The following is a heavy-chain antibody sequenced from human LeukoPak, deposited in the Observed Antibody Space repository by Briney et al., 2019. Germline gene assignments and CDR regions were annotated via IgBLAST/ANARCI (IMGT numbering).Heavy chain of an antibody. J-gene: IGHJ4*02. CDR3: ARDNPFDSSGYYHPLDY. CDR1: GYTFTSYG. V-gene: IGHV1-18*01. Sequence: ASVKVSCKASGYTFTSYGISWVRQAPGQGLEWMGWISAYNGNTNYAQKLQGRVTMTTDTSTSTAYMELRSLRSDDTAVYYCARDNPFDSSGYYHPLDYWGQGTLVTVSS. D-gene: IGHD3-22*01. CDR2: ISAYNGNT.